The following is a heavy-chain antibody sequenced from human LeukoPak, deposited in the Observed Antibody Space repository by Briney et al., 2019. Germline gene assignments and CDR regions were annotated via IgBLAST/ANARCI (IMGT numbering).Heavy chain of an antibody. CDR3: ARLAYGGTPFWAFDI. V-gene: IGHV4-38-2*02. D-gene: IGHD4-23*01. J-gene: IGHJ3*02. CDR1: GYSISSGHY. CDR2: VYHSGST. Sequence: KSSETLSLTCTVSGYSISSGHYWAWIRQPPGKELEWIGSVYHSGSTYYNLFLKSRVTMSVDTSKNQFSLKLLTVTATDTAVYYSARLAYGGTPFWAFDIWGQGTMVTVS.